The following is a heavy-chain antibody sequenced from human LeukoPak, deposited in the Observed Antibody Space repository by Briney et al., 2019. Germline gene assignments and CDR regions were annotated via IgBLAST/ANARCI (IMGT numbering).Heavy chain of an antibody. CDR1: GFTFSSYA. V-gene: IGHV3-23*01. D-gene: IGHD1-26*01. CDR3: ASGT. J-gene: IGHJ5*02. Sequence: PGGSLRLSCAASGFTFSSYAMSWVRQAPGKGLEWISVISGSGDSTHYADSVKGRFTISRDSSRNTLYLQMDSLRAEDTAVYYCASGTWGQGTLVTVSS. CDR2: ISGSGDST.